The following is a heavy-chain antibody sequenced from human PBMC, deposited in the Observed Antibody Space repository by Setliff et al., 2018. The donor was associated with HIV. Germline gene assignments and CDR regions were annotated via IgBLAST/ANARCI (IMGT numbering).Heavy chain of an antibody. Sequence: SETLSLTCAVSGYSISNGYYWGWLRQSPGKGLEWIGSMFHSGNTYYNPSLESRVSMSVDTSTNQVSLQLSSVTAADTAVYYCARGKSGSYDAYDLWGQGTMVTVSS. D-gene: IGHD5-12*01. V-gene: IGHV4-38-2*01. CDR1: GYSISNGYY. CDR3: ARGKSGSYDAYDL. CDR2: MFHSGNT. J-gene: IGHJ3*01.